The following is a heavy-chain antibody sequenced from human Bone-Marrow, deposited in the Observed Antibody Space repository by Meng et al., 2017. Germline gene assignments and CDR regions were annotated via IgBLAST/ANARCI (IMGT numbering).Heavy chain of an antibody. CDR3: TTYDSGNYEARG. D-gene: IGHD3-16*01. CDR2: INHNSGGT. CDR1: GYTFTGYY. Sequence: ASVKVSCKASGYTFTGYYMHWVRQAPGQGLEWMGWINHNSGGTNYAQKFQGRVTMTRDTSISTVYMYLSSLRSEDTAMYYCTTYDSGNYEARGWGQGTLVTVSS. V-gene: IGHV1-2*02. J-gene: IGHJ4*02.